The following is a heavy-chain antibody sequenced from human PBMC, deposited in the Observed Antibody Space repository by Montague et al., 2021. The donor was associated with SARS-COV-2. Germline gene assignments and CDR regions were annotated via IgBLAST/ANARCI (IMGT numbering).Heavy chain of an antibody. CDR1: GGSISSGGYY. CDR2: IYYSGST. CDR3: AREDRWNWFDP. V-gene: IGHV4-31*03. J-gene: IGHJ5*02. D-gene: IGHD5-24*01. Sequence: TLSLTCIVSGGSISSGGYYWSWIRQHPGKGLEWIGYIYYSGSTYYNPSLKSRLSISLDTSKNHFSLRLSSVTAADTAVYYCAREDRWNWFDPWGQGTLVIVSS.